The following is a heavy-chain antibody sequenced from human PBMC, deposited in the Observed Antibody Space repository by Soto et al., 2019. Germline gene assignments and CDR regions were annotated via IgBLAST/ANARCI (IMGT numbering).Heavy chain of an antibody. V-gene: IGHV3-33*01. CDR1: GFTFSSYG. J-gene: IGHJ4*02. Sequence: QVQLVESGGGVVQPGRSLRLSCAASGFTFSSYGMHWVRQAPGKGLEWGAVIWYDGSNKYYADSVKGRFTISRDNSKNTLYLQMNSLRAEDTAVYYCARGSWSSGCDYWGQGTLVTVSS. D-gene: IGHD1-26*01. CDR3: ARGSWSSGCDY. CDR2: IWYDGSNK.